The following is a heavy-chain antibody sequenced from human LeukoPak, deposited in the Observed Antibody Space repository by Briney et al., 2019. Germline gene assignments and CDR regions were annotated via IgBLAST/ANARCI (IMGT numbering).Heavy chain of an antibody. CDR2: ITYDGYYK. D-gene: IGHD3-10*01. Sequence: GGSLRLSCAAPGFSFSTYGMHWVRQAPGKGLEWVAVITYDGYYKYYANSVKGRFTISSDNSKNTLYLQMNSLRAEDTAVYHCAKDRSAGVRASPMDYWGQGTLVTVSP. CDR3: AKDRSAGVRASPMDY. J-gene: IGHJ4*02. V-gene: IGHV3-30*18. CDR1: GFSFSTYG.